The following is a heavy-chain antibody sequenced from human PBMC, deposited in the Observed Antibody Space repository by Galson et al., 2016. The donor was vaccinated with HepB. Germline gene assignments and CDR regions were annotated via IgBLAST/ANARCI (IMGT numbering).Heavy chain of an antibody. CDR3: AKGGPEGTGTLDS. Sequence: SLRLSCAASGFIFSYDWMHWVRQTEGRGLTYIAHIDEDGSETSYADSVKGRSTISRDNAMDTVYLQMDRLRADDTGVYFCAKGGPEGTGTLDSWGQGTQVTVSS. J-gene: IGHJ4*02. D-gene: IGHD1-1*01. V-gene: IGHV3-74*01. CDR1: GFIFSYDW. CDR2: IDEDGSET.